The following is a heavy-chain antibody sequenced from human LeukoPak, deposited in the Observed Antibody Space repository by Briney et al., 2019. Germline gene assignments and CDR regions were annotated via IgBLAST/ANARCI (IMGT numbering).Heavy chain of an antibody. V-gene: IGHV4-39*07. CDR1: GGSISSSSYY. J-gene: IGHJ4*02. D-gene: IGHD3-22*01. Sequence: PSETLSLTCTVSGGSISSSSYYWGWIRQPPGKGLEWIGSIYYSGSTYYNPSLKSRVTISVDRSKNQFSLKLSSVTAADTAVYYCARGYYDSSGFDYWGQGTLVTVSS. CDR3: ARGYYDSSGFDY. CDR2: IYYSGST.